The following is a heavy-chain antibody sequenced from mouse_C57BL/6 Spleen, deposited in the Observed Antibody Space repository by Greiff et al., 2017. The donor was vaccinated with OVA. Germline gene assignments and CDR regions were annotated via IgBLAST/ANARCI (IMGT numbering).Heavy chain of an antibody. CDR2: IFPGSGST. Sequence: QVQLKQSGAELMKPGASVKLSCKATGYTFTGYWIEWVKQRPGHGLEWIGEIFPGSGSTNYNEKFKGKATFTADTSSNPAYMQLSSLTTEDSAIYYCAYGYDPAWFEYWGQGTLVTVSA. J-gene: IGHJ3*01. D-gene: IGHD2-2*01. CDR3: AYGYDPAWFEY. V-gene: IGHV1-9*01. CDR1: GYTFTGYW.